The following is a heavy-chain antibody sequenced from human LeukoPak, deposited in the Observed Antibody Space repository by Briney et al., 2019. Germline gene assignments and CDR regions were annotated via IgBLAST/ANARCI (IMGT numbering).Heavy chain of an antibody. Sequence: SVKVSCKASGGTFSSYAISWVRQAPGQGLEWMGRIIPILGIANYAQKFQGRVTITADKSTSTAYMELSSLRSEDTAVYHCATDSHFDYWGQGTLVTVSS. V-gene: IGHV1-69*04. CDR2: IIPILGIA. CDR3: ATDSHFDY. CDR1: GGTFSSYA. J-gene: IGHJ4*02.